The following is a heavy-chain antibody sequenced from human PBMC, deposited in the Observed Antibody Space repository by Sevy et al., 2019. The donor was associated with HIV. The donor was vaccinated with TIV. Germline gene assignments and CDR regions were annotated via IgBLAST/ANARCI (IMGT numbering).Heavy chain of an antibody. CDR1: GFTLSDYA. CDR3: ARDEGMEVIGSIYKYHFYGFDV. V-gene: IGHV3-11*01. D-gene: IGHD3-10*01. CDR2: VSRTRNFI. J-gene: IGHJ6*02. Sequence: GGSLRLSCAAPGFTLSDYAMSWIRQTPGKGLEWIAFVSRTRNFIYYADSVRGRFTISRDNAKDSLYLQMNSLRADDTAVYYCARDEGMEVIGSIYKYHFYGFDVWGLGTTVTVSS.